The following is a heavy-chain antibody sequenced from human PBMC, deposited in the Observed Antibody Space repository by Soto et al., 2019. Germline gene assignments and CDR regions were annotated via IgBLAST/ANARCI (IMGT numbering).Heavy chain of an antibody. V-gene: IGHV1-8*01. Sequence: QVQLVQSGAEVKKPGASVKVSCKASGYTFTSYDINWVRQATGQRLEWMGWMNPNSGNTGYAQKFQGRVTMTRNTFISTVSMELSSLRSEDTVGYYLASEKTSYGMDVWGQGTTVTVSS. CDR1: GYTFTSYD. CDR2: MNPNSGNT. CDR3: ASEKTSYGMDV. J-gene: IGHJ6*02.